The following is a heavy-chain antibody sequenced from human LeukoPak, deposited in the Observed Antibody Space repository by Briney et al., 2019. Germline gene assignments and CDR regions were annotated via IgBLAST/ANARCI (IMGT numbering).Heavy chain of an antibody. Sequence: PGGSLRLSCAASGFTFSTYTLHWVRQAPGKGLAWVAVISYDGSHKYYADSVNGRFTISRDNSKNTLYLQMHTVSRGDTSVYYCARVTAVAGTRGAAFDIWGQGTMVTVSS. CDR1: GFTFSTYT. CDR3: ARVTAVAGTRGAAFDI. J-gene: IGHJ3*02. CDR2: ISYDGSHK. D-gene: IGHD6-19*01. V-gene: IGHV3-30*04.